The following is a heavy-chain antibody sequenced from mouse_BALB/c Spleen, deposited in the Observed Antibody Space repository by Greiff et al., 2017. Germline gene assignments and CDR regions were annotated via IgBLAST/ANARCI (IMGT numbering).Heavy chain of an antibody. V-gene: IGHV5-17*02. J-gene: IGHJ2*01. CDR1: GFTFSSFG. CDR3: AYSSFDY. Sequence: EVNVVESGGGLVQPGGSRKLSCAASGFTFSSFGMHWVRQAPEKGLEWVAYISSGSSTIYYADTVKGRFTISRDNPKNTLFLQMTSLRSEDTAMYYCAYSSFDYWGQGTTLTVSS. D-gene: IGHD2-1*01. CDR2: ISSGSSTI.